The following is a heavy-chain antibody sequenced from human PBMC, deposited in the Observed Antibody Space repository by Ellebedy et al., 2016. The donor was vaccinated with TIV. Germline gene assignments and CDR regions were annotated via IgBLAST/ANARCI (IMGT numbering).Heavy chain of an antibody. V-gene: IGHV4-38-2*02. D-gene: IGHD2-15*01. J-gene: IGHJ5*02. CDR1: GYPISSDYY. CDR2: SDHGGNT. Sequence: MPSESLSLTCTVSGYPISSDYYWGWIRPPPGKGLEWIGASDHGGNTFYNPSLKSRVTLSVETSRNQFSLRLTSVTAADTALDYCARGGVVVGANPSCFDPWGQGTLVTVSS. CDR3: ARGGVVVGANPSCFDP.